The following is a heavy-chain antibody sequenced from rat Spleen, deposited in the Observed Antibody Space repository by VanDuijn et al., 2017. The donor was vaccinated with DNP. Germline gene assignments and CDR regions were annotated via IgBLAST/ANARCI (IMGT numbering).Heavy chain of an antibody. V-gene: IGHV2S12*01. Sequence: QVQLRESGPGLVQPSQTLSLTCTVSGFSLTSYHVHWVRQPPGKGLEWIAAMTSGGATFYNSAFKSRLSISRDTSKSQVFLKMNSLQTEDTAMYFCARTGDYWGQGVMVTVSS. CDR2: MTSGGAT. D-gene: IGHD5-1*01. J-gene: IGHJ2*01. CDR3: ARTGDY. CDR1: GFSLTSYH.